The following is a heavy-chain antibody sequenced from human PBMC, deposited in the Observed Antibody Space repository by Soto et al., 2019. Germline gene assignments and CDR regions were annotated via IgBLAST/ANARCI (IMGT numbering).Heavy chain of an antibody. V-gene: IGHV4-61*01. CDR1: GGSVSSGSYY. Sequence: PSETLSLTCTVSGGSVSSGSYYWSWIRQPPGKGLEWIGYIYYSGSTNYNPSLKSRVTISVDTSKNQFSLKLSSVTAADTAVYYCARDNGGDYAVGFDPWGQGTLVTVSS. CDR3: ARDNGGDYAVGFDP. J-gene: IGHJ5*02. D-gene: IGHD4-17*01. CDR2: IYYSGST.